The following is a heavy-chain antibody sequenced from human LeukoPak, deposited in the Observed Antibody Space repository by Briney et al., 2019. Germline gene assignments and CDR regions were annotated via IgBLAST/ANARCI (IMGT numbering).Heavy chain of an antibody. CDR1: GASISSYY. Sequence: SETLSLTCTVSGASISSYYWSWIRQPPGKGLEWIGYFYYSGSTNYNPSLKSRVTISVDTSKNQFSLKLSSVTPADTAVYYCARESEYQLLRPEYFQHWGQGTLVTVSS. V-gene: IGHV4-59*01. CDR2: FYYSGST. J-gene: IGHJ1*01. D-gene: IGHD2-2*01. CDR3: ARESEYQLLRPEYFQH.